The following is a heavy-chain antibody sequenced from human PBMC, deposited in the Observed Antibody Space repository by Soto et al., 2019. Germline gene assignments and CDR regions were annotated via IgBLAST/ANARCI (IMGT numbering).Heavy chain of an antibody. CDR1: GFTFSTYA. V-gene: IGHV3-23*01. Sequence: EVQLLESGGGLVQPGGSLRLSCAASGFTFSTYAMSWVRQAPGKGLEWVSGISGSGGGTYYSDSVKGRFTISRDNSKNTLYLQMNSLRAEDTAVYFCARAPYYHYYQMDVWGKGTTVTVSS. J-gene: IGHJ6*03. CDR2: ISGSGGGT. CDR3: ARAPYYHYYQMDV.